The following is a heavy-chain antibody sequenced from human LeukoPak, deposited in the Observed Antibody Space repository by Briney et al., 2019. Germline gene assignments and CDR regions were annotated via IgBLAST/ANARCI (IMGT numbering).Heavy chain of an antibody. CDR3: VKDSLYSSSWFDFDY. J-gene: IGHJ4*02. D-gene: IGHD6-13*01. V-gene: IGHV3-23*01. Sequence: SGGSLRLSCAASGFIFSSYSINWVRQAPGKGLEWVSVISGSGHSTSYADSVKGRFTISRDNFKSTLYLQMNSLRADDTAVYYCVKDSLYSSSWFDFDYWGQGTLVTVSS. CDR2: ISGSGHST. CDR1: GFIFSSYS.